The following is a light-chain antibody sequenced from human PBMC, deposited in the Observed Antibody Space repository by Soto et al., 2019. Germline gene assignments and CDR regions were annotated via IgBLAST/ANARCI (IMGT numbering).Light chain of an antibody. CDR1: QSVSSSW. Sequence: EIVLTQSPGTLSLSPGERATLSCRASQSVSSSWLAWYQQKPGQAPRLLTYGASSRATGIPDRVSGSGSGTDFTLTISRLEPEDLAVYYCQQYGSSPWTFGQGTKVDIK. V-gene: IGKV3-20*01. CDR2: GAS. CDR3: QQYGSSPWT. J-gene: IGKJ1*01.